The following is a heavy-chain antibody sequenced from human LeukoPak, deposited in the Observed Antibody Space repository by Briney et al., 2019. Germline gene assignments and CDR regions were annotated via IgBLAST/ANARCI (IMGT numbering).Heavy chain of an antibody. CDR3: ARSEYCSSTSCYDVNWFDP. CDR1: GGTFSSYA. CDR2: IIPIFGTA. D-gene: IGHD2-2*01. J-gene: IGHJ5*02. V-gene: IGHV1-69*01. Sequence: SVKVSCKASGGTFSSYAISWVRQAPGQGLEWMGGIIPIFGTANYAQKFQGRVTITADESTSTAYMELSSLRTEDTAVYYCARSEYCSSTSCYDVNWFDPWGQGTLVTVSS.